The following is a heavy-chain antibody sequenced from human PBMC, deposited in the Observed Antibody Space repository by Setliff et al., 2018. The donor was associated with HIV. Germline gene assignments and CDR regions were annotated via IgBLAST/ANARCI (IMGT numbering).Heavy chain of an antibody. CDR2: IYNSAST. V-gene: IGHV4-4*09. CDR1: GDCISTDY. CDR3: TVGAAPFDY. D-gene: IGHD3-10*01. J-gene: IGHJ4*02. Sequence: TLSLTCTVSGDCISTDYWTWIRQPPGKGLEWIGYIYNSASTSYNPSLKSRVTISVDTSKNVFFLKMSSVTAADTAVYYCTVGAAPFDYWGQGTLVTVCS.